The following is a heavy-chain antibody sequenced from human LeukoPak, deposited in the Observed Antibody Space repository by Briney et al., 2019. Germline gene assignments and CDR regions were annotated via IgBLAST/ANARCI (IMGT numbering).Heavy chain of an antibody. Sequence: GGSLRLSCAASGFTFSSYSMNWVRQAPGKGLEWVSSISSSSSYIYYADSVKGRFTISRDNAKNSLYLQMNSLGAQDTAVYYCARGGYYGSGSYADIWGQGTMVTVSS. V-gene: IGHV3-21*01. J-gene: IGHJ3*02. CDR1: GFTFSSYS. D-gene: IGHD3-10*01. CDR3: ARGGYYGSGSYADI. CDR2: ISSSSSYI.